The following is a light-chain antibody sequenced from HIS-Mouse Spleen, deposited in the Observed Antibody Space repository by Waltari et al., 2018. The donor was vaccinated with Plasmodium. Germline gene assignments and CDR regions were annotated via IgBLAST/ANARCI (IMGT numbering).Light chain of an antibody. J-gene: IGKJ3*01. CDR2: DAS. V-gene: IGKV1-33*01. CDR3: QQYDNLPPLFT. Sequence: DIQMTQSPSSLSASVGDRVTITCQASPDNSNYLNWYQQKPGKAPKLLIYDASNLETGVPSRFSGSGSGTDFTFTISSLQPEDIATYYCQQYDNLPPLFTFGPGTKVDIK. CDR1: PDNSNY.